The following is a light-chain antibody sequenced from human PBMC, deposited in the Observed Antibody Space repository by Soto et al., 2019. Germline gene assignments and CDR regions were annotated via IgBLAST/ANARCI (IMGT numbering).Light chain of an antibody. Sequence: VLTQSPATLSLSPGERATLSCRASRSISTYLAWYQQKPGQAPRLLISGASTRAAGISDRFRGSGSGTEFTLTISSLRSEDSAIYYCQQYFEWPPMTFGQGTKVEI. CDR2: GAS. V-gene: IGKV3-15*01. J-gene: IGKJ1*01. CDR3: QQYFEWPPMT. CDR1: RSISTY.